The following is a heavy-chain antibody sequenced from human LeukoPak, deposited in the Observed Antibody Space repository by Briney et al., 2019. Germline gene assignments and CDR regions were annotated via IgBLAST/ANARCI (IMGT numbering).Heavy chain of an antibody. CDR2: ISWNSGSI. J-gene: IGHJ4*02. Sequence: GGSLRLSCAASGFTFDDYAMHWVRQAPGKGLEWVSGISWNSGSIGYADSVKGRFTISRDNAKNSLYLQMNSLRAEDTALYYCAKDIHSMVRRVTSDWGQGTLVTVSS. D-gene: IGHD3-10*01. CDR3: AKDIHSMVRRVTSD. CDR1: GFTFDDYA. V-gene: IGHV3-9*01.